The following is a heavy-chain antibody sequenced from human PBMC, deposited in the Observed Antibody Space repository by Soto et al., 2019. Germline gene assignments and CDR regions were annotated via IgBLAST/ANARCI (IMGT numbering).Heavy chain of an antibody. CDR3: ARDRRFLEWSRIDY. Sequence: SETLSLTCTVSGGSISSGGYYWSWIRQHPGKGLEWIGYIYYSGSTYYNPSLKSRVTISVDTSKNQFSLKLSSVTAADTAVYYCARDRRFLEWSRIDYWGQGTLVTVSS. V-gene: IGHV4-31*03. CDR2: IYYSGST. D-gene: IGHD3-3*01. J-gene: IGHJ4*02. CDR1: GGSISSGGYY.